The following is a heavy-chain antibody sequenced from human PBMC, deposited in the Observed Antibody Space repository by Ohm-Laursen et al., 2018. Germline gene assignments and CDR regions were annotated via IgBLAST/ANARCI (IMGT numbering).Heavy chain of an antibody. V-gene: IGHV4-59*11. CDR2: VYYSGST. Sequence: TLSLTCTVSGASINSHHWSFIRQPPGKGLEWIAFVYYSGSTYYNPSVKSRVTISVDTSKSQFSLKLNSVTAADTAVYYCATGGKEEYFQHWGQGTLVTVSS. CDR1: GASINSHH. J-gene: IGHJ1*01. CDR3: ATGGKEEYFQH. D-gene: IGHD4-23*01.